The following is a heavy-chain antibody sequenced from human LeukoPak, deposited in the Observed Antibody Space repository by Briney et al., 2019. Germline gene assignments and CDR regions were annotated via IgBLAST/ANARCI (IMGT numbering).Heavy chain of an antibody. Sequence: GGSLRLSCAASGFTFSSYSMNWVRQAPGKGLEWVSSISSSSDYIYYADSVKGRFTISRDNAKNSLYLQMNSLRAEDTAVYYCAQNFYDSSGLYFDYWGRGTLVTVSS. CDR3: AQNFYDSSGLYFDY. D-gene: IGHD3-22*01. CDR1: GFTFSSYS. CDR2: ISSSSDYI. J-gene: IGHJ4*02. V-gene: IGHV3-21*01.